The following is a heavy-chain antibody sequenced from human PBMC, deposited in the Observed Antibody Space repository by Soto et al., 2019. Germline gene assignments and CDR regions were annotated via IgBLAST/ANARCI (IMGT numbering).Heavy chain of an antibody. CDR3: TRAADH. CDR1: GFTVSSTY. Sequence: EVQLVESGGGLIQPGGSLSLSCVASGFTVSSTYMTWVSQAPGKGLEWVSVIYSDGTPFYTDSVKGRFTISRDNSINMLFRQMNSLRSEDTAVHYCTRAADHWGQGTLVTVSS. J-gene: IGHJ5*02. V-gene: IGHV3-53*01. CDR2: IYSDGTP.